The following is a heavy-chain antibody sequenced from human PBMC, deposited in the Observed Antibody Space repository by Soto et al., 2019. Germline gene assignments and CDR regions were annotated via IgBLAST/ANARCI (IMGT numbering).Heavy chain of an antibody. CDR1: GYSFTNYW. CDR3: ARAMVRGKNYYGVDV. D-gene: IGHD3-10*01. Sequence: PGXSLKISCKGSGYSFTNYWIGWVRQMPGKCLDWLGIIYPGDSDTRYSPSFQGQVTISADKSISTAYLQSSSLKASDTAMYYCARAMVRGKNYYGVDVWGQGTTVTVSS. V-gene: IGHV5-51*01. CDR2: IYPGDSDT. J-gene: IGHJ6*02.